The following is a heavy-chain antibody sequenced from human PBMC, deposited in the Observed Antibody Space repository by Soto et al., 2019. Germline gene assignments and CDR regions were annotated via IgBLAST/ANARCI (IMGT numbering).Heavy chain of an antibody. D-gene: IGHD3-3*01. CDR2: IYYSGST. J-gene: IGHJ6*03. CDR1: GGSISSGGYY. Sequence: SETLSLTCTVSGGSISSGGYYWSWIRQHPGKGLEWIGYIYYSGSTYYNPSLKSRVTISVDTSKNQLSLKLSSVTAADTAVYYCAREVGDYDFWSGSGYYYYMDVWGKGTTVTVSS. V-gene: IGHV4-31*03. CDR3: AREVGDYDFWSGSGYYYYMDV.